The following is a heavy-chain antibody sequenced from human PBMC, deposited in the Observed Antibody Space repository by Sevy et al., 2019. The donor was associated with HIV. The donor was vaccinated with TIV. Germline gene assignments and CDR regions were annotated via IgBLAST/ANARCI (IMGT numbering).Heavy chain of an antibody. CDR3: ARTDIVVVPAAITYYYYGMDV. J-gene: IGHJ6*02. CDR1: GGTFSRYA. V-gene: IGHV1-69*13. D-gene: IGHD2-2*01. Sequence: ASVKVSCKASGGTFSRYAISWVRQAPGQGLEWMGGIIPIFRTANYAQKFQGRVTITADESTSTAYMELSSLRSEDTAVYYCARTDIVVVPAAITYYYYGMDVWGQGTTVTVSS. CDR2: IIPIFRTA.